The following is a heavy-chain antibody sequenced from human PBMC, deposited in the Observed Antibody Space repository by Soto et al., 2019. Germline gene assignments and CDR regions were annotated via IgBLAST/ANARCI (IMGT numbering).Heavy chain of an antibody. CDR2: INAGNGNT. CDR1: GYTFTDYA. D-gene: IGHD1-26*01. CDR3: ARGGSLYWYFDL. V-gene: IGHV1-3*01. Sequence: QVQLVQSGAEVKKPGASVKVSCKASGYTFTDYAMHWVRQGPGQRLEWMGWINAGNGNTKYSQKFQGRVTITRDTSASTAYMALSSLRSEDTAVYYCARGGSLYWYFDLWVRRTLVTVSS. J-gene: IGHJ2*01.